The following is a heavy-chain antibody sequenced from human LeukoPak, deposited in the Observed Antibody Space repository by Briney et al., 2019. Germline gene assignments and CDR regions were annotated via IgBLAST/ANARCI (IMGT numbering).Heavy chain of an antibody. V-gene: IGHV3-48*01. CDR1: GFTFSSYS. Sequence: GESLRHSCAASGFTFSSYSLNWVRQAPGKGPEWVSYISSDSNTIYYADSVKGRFTISRDNAKNSLYLQMNSLRAEDTAMYYCARDGWFGDYNWFDPWGQGTLVTVSS. J-gene: IGHJ5*02. D-gene: IGHD3-10*01. CDR3: ARDGWFGDYNWFDP. CDR2: ISSDSNTI.